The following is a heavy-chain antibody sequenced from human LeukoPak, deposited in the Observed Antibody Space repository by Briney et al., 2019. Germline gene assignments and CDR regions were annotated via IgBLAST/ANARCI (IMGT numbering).Heavy chain of an antibody. J-gene: IGHJ4*02. CDR2: ISYDGSNK. CDR1: GFTFSSYA. Sequence: GGSLRLSCAASGFTFSSYAMHWVRQAPGKGLEWVAVISYDGSNKYYADSVKGRFTISRDNSKNTLYLQMNSLRAEDTGVYYCVTSGIAAAGMEYWGQGTLVTVSS. CDR3: VTSGIAAAGMEY. D-gene: IGHD6-13*01. V-gene: IGHV3-30-3*01.